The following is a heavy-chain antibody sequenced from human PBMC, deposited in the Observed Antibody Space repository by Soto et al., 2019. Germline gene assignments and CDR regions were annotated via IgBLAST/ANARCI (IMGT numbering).Heavy chain of an antibody. D-gene: IGHD1-26*01. J-gene: IGHJ6*02. CDR1: GGSFSGYY. CDR3: ARGPYSGSYWGGRPYGMDV. CDR2: INHSGST. V-gene: IGHV4-34*01. Sequence: SETLSLTCAVYGGSFSGYYWSWIRQPPGKGLEWIGEINHSGSTNYNPSLKSRVTISVDTSKNQFSLKLSSVTAADTAVYYCARGPYSGSYWGGRPYGMDVWGQGTTVTVSS.